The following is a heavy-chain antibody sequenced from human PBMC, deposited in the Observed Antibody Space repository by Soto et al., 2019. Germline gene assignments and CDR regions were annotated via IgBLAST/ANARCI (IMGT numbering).Heavy chain of an antibody. CDR2: ITKDGRTK. J-gene: IGHJ4*02. V-gene: IGHV3-30*18. Sequence: GFLLFSCATSGFTFSSYGMHWVRQAPVKGREWVAVITKDGRTKYDTDSVKCRFTISRDNSKNTLYLQMNRLRAEDTAVYYCEKETHSSGYGSYFDYWGQGTLVTFSS. CDR3: EKETHSSGYGSYFDY. D-gene: IGHD3-22*01. CDR1: GFTFSSYG.